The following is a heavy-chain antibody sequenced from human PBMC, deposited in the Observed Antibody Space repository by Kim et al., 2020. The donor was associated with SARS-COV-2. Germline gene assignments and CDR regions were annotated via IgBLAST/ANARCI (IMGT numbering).Heavy chain of an antibody. CDR2: ISAYNGNT. J-gene: IGHJ4*02. CDR1: GYTFTSYG. V-gene: IGHV1-18*01. D-gene: IGHD3-3*01. Sequence: ASVKVSCKASGYTFTSYGISWVRQAPGQGLEWMGWISAYNGNTNYAQKLQGRVTMTTDTSTSTAYMELRSLRSDDTAVYYCARDGTNTFGVLRFLEYSDYWGQGTLVTVSS. CDR3: ARDGTNTFGVLRFLEYSDY.